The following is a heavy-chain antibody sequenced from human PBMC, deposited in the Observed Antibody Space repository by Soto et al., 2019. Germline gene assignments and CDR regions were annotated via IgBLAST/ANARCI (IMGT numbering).Heavy chain of an antibody. V-gene: IGHV4-59*08. CDR2: IYYSGST. D-gene: IGHD4-4*01. CDR1: GGSISNNY. Sequence: QVQLQESGPGLVKPSETLSLSCTVSGGSISNNYWSWIRQPPGKGLEWIGYIYYSGSTKYNPSLKSRVTISVDTSKNQFSLKLISVTAADTAVYYCARQKTVTATWFDPWGQGTLVTVSS. J-gene: IGHJ5*02. CDR3: ARQKTVTATWFDP.